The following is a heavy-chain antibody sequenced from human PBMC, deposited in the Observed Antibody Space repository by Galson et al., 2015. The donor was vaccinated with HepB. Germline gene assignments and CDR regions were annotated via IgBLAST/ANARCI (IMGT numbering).Heavy chain of an antibody. V-gene: IGHV1-24*01. Sequence: SVKVSCKVSGYTFTEFSMHWVRQAPGKGLEWMGGFDPDKGDTIYAQKFQGRVTMTEDTSTDTAYMELSSLRSEDTAVYYCATSGEYYYGSGCYDFDYWCQRTVVTVSS. CDR3: ATSGEYYYGSGCYDFDY. CDR1: GYTFTEFS. J-gene: IGHJ4*02. CDR2: FDPDKGDT. D-gene: IGHD3-10*01.